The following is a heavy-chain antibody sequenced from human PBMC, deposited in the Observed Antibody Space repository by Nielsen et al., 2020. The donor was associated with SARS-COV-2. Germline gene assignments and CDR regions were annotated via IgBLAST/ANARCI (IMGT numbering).Heavy chain of an antibody. CDR3: ARDSDPYMIVEVGYFDY. J-gene: IGHJ4*02. CDR2: ISWNSGSI. CDR1: GFTFSSYG. Sequence: SLKISCAGSGFTFSSYGMHWVRQAPGKGLEWVSGISWNSGSIGYANSVKGRFTISRDNSKNTLYLQMNSLRAEDTAVYYCARDSDPYMIVEVGYFDYWGQGTLVTVSS. V-gene: IGHV3-9*01. D-gene: IGHD3-22*01.